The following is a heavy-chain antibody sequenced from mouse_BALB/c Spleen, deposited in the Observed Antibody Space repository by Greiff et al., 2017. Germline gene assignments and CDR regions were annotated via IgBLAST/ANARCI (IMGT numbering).Heavy chain of an antibody. J-gene: IGHJ2*01. D-gene: IGHD1-1*01. CDR3: ARGYYGSSNY. Sequence: EVQLKESGPGLVKPSQSLSLTCTVTGYSITSDYAWNWIRQFPGNKLEWMGYISYSGSTSYNPSLKSRISITRDTSKNQFFLQLNSVTTEDTATYYCARGYYGSSNYWGQGTTLTVSS. CDR1: GYSITSDYA. CDR2: ISYSGST. V-gene: IGHV3-2*02.